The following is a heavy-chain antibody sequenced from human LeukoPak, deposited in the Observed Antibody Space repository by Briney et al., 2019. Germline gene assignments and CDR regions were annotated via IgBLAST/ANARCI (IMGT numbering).Heavy chain of an antibody. CDR1: GFTFSSYS. D-gene: IGHD3-16*02. CDR3: ARDSHYDYVWGSYRYYYFDY. Sequence: GGSLRLSCAASGFTFSSYSMNWVHQAPGKGLEWVSSISSSSSYIYYADSVKGRFTISRDNAKNSLYLQMNSLRAEDTAVYYCARDSHYDYVWGSYRYYYFDYWGQGTLVTVSS. CDR2: ISSSSSYI. J-gene: IGHJ4*02. V-gene: IGHV3-21*01.